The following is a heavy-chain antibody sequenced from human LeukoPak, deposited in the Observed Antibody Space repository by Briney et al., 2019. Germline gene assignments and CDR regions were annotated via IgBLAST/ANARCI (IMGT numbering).Heavy chain of an antibody. CDR2: IKQDGSEK. V-gene: IGHV3-7*01. CDR1: GFTFSSYW. D-gene: IGHD1-26*01. J-gene: IGHJ4*02. CDR3: ARLAGAGSSGFDY. Sequence: GGPLRLSCAASGFTFSSYWMSWVRQAPGKGLEWVANIKQDGSEKYYVDSVKGRFTISRDNAKNSLYLHMSSLRAEDTAVYYCARLAGAGSSGFDYWGQGTLVTVSS.